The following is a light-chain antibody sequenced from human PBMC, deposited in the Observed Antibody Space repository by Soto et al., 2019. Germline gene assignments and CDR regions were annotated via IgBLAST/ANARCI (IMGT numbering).Light chain of an antibody. CDR3: SSYAGSNNWN. Sequence: QSVLTQPPSASGSPGQSVTISCTGTSSDVGGYNYVSWYQQHPGKAPKLMIYEVSKRPSGVPDRFSGSKSGNTASLTVSGLQAEDEADYYCSSYAGSNNWNFGTGKKVIVL. V-gene: IGLV2-8*01. J-gene: IGLJ1*01. CDR2: EVS. CDR1: SSDVGGYNY.